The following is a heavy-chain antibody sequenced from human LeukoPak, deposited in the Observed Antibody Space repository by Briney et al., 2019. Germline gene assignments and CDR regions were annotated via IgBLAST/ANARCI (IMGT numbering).Heavy chain of an antibody. V-gene: IGHV1-2*02. Sequence: GASVKVSCKASGYTFTGYYMHWVRQAPGQGLEWMGWINPNSGDTNYAQNFQGRVTMTRDTSINTAYMELSRLRSDDTAVYYCARTGDFDYWGQGTLVTVSS. J-gene: IGHJ4*02. CDR1: GYTFTGYY. CDR2: INPNSGDT. CDR3: ARTGDFDY.